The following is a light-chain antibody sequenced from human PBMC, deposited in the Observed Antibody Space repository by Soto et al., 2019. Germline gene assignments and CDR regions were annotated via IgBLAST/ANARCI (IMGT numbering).Light chain of an antibody. J-gene: IGKJ1*01. CDR3: QEDGTSPT. CDR1: QSVSSNY. V-gene: IGKV3-20*01. Sequence: EIVLTQSPGTLSLSPGERATLSCRSSQSVSSNYLAWYQQKPDQAPRLVIYDVSGRATGIPDRFSGSWCGSVFPCTSRRQDDDDFAVYYWQEDGTSPTFGQGTKVDIK. CDR2: DVS.